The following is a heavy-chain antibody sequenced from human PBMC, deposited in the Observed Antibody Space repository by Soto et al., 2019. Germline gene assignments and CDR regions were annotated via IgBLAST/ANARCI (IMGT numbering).Heavy chain of an antibody. D-gene: IGHD1-1*01. Sequence: PSETLSLTCTVSGGSISNYYWSWIRQPAGKGLEWIGRIYTSGSTNYNPSLKSRVTMSVDTSKDQFSLKLSSVTAADTAVYYCVRDGTKTLRDWFDPWGQGISVTVSS. CDR2: IYTSGST. CDR1: GGSISNYY. V-gene: IGHV4-4*07. CDR3: VRDGTKTLRDWFDP. J-gene: IGHJ5*02.